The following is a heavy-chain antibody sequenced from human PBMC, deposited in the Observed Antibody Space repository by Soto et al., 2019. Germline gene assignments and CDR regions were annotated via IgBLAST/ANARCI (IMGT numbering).Heavy chain of an antibody. D-gene: IGHD3-10*01. V-gene: IGHV4-34*01. CDR3: ARGRMAALIETILFRVGLDL. CDR1: GGSLGGFH. Sequence: SETLSLTCAVSGGSLGGFHWSWIRQPPGKGQGWIGDIGDSGSTNYGPSRKGRVTRSMDTSRNQVPLNLSSVTGADTAVYYCARGRMAALIETILFRVGLDLWG. J-gene: IGHJ6*03. CDR2: IGDSGST.